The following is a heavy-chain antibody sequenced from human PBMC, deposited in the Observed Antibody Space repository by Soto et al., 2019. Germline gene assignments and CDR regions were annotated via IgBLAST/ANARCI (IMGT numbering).Heavy chain of an antibody. J-gene: IGHJ4*02. D-gene: IGHD1-1*01. CDR1: GFTFSDFY. CDR3: ARDRNAAGSDY. Sequence: QVQLVESGGGLVKPGGSLRLSCAASGFTFSDFYMSWIRQAPGKGLEWISYISSGSTNIFYADSVKGRFTVSRDNAKNSVYLQMDSLRAEDTAVYYCARDRNAAGSDYWGQGTWSPSPQ. V-gene: IGHV3-11*01. CDR2: ISSGSTNI.